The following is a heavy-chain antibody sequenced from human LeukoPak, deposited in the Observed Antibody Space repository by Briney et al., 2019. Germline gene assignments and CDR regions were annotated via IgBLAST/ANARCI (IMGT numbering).Heavy chain of an antibody. V-gene: IGHV4-61*01. CDR2: IYYSGST. CDR1: GGSVSSGTYY. Sequence: PSETLSLTCIVSGGSVSSGTYYWSWIRQPPGKGLEWIGYIYYSGSTNYNPSLKSRVTISIDTSKNQFSLKLSSVTAADTALYYCARGIVPAAKYYSDYWGQGTLVTVSS. CDR3: ARGIVPAAKYYSDY. D-gene: IGHD2-2*01. J-gene: IGHJ4*02.